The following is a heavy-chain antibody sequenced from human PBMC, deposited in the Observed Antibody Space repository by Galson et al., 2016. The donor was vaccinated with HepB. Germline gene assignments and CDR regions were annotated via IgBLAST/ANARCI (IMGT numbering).Heavy chain of an antibody. D-gene: IGHD5-18*01. V-gene: IGHV3-11*01. CDR1: GFKFADYY. CDR2: ISSSGDTL. J-gene: IGHJ4*02. CDR3: ARDGGFSYGPPDY. Sequence: SLRLSCAASGFKFADYYMNWIRQAPGKGLEWVSYISSSGDTLYYADSVKGRFTISRDNAMTLLYLQMNSLRAEDTAVYYCARDGGFSYGPPDYWGQGTLVTVSS.